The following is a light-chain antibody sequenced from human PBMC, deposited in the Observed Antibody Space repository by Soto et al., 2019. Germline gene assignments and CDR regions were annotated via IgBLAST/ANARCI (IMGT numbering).Light chain of an antibody. CDR2: DAS. V-gene: IGKV3-20*01. CDR3: QQYAYSPRT. Sequence: EVVLTQSPGTLSLSPGERATLPCRASQSVGNNYLAWYQQKPGQAPRLLIYDASSRATVIPDRFSGSGYGTDFTLSISRLEPEDVGVYYCQQYAYSPRTFGRGTKLEIK. CDR1: QSVGNNY. J-gene: IGKJ2*02.